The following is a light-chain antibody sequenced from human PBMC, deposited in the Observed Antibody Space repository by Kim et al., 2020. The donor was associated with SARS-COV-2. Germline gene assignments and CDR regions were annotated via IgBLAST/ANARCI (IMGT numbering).Light chain of an antibody. CDR1: QSVSSY. Sequence: SLYAREKATLAWRASQSVSSYLGWYQQKPGQAPRRLIYDASNRATGIPARFSGSGSGTDFTLTISSLEPEDFAVYYCQQRSNWLTFGGGTKVEIK. J-gene: IGKJ4*01. V-gene: IGKV3-11*01. CDR2: DAS. CDR3: QQRSNWLT.